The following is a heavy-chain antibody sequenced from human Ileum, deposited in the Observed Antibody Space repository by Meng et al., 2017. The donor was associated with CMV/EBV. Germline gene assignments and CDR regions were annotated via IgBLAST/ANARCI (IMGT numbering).Heavy chain of an antibody. CDR3: ARAAARGVPVDY. Sequence: QVQLQESGPRLLKPSATLSLTCTVSGVSISNYYWTWIRQSAVKGLEFIGRVHFTGGIDYNPSLMSRVTMSVDTSRNQLSLNVKSVTAADTAVYYCARAAARGVPVDYWGQGILVTVSS. V-gene: IGHV4-4*07. CDR2: VHFTGGI. CDR1: GVSISNYY. D-gene: IGHD3-10*01. J-gene: IGHJ4*02.